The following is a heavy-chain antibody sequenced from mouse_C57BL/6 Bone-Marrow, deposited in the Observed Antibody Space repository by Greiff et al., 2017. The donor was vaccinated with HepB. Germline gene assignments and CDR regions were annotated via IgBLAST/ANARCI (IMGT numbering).Heavy chain of an antibody. Sequence: EVQLVESGPGLAKPSQTLSLTCSVTGYSITSDYWNWIRKFPGNKLEYMGYISYSGSTNYNPSLKSRISITRDTSKNQYYLQLNSVTTEDTATYYCARSYGSSHWYFDVWGTGTTVTVSS. J-gene: IGHJ1*03. V-gene: IGHV3-8*01. CDR3: ARSYGSSHWYFDV. D-gene: IGHD1-1*01. CDR2: ISYSGST. CDR1: GYSITSDY.